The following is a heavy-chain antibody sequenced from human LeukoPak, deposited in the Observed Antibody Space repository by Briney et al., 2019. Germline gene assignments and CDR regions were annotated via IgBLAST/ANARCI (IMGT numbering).Heavy chain of an antibody. J-gene: IGHJ2*01. Sequence: GGSLRLSCTASGFTFSHYWMSWVRQAPGKGLEWVANTKQDGSEKYYVDSVRGRFTISRDNAKNSLFLQMNSLRAEDTAVYFCARERLGDDIYFDLWGRGTLVTVSS. D-gene: IGHD3-3*01. CDR2: TKQDGSEK. V-gene: IGHV3-7*01. CDR1: GFTFSHYW. CDR3: ARERLGDDIYFDL.